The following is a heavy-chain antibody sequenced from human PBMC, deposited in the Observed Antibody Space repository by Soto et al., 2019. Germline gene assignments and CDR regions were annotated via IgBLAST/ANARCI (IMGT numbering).Heavy chain of an antibody. CDR1: GGSISSYY. V-gene: IGHV4-59*01. J-gene: IGHJ3*02. Sequence: QVQLQESGPGLVKPSETLSLTCTVSGGSISSYYWSWIRQPPGKGLEWIGYIYYSGSANYNPSLKSRVTIAVDTSKNQFALKLSSVTAADTAVYYCATSAARREFDAFDIWGQGTMVTVSS. CDR3: ATSAARREFDAFDI. CDR2: IYYSGSA. D-gene: IGHD6-6*01.